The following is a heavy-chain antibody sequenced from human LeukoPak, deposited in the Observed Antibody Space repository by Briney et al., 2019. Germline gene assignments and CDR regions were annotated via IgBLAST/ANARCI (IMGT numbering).Heavy chain of an antibody. CDR1: GFSFSSYA. D-gene: IGHD3-16*01. CDR2: ISGDGTRT. J-gene: IGHJ4*02. CDR3: AKWPEGAMDYFDY. V-gene: IGHV3-23*01. Sequence: GGSLRLSCAASGFSFSSYAMTWARQAPVKGLEWVSAISGDGTRTHYADSVKGRFTISRDNSKNTLYLEMGSLRVEDTAIYYCAKWPEGAMDYFDYWGQGTLVTVSS.